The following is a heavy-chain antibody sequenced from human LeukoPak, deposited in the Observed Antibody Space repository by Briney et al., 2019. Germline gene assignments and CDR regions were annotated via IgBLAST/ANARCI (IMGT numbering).Heavy chain of an antibody. J-gene: IGHJ6*03. D-gene: IGHD6-13*01. Sequence: GGSLRLSCAASGFTVSSNYMSWVRQAPGKGLEWVSYISSSSSTIYYADSVKGRFTISRDNAKNSLYLQMNSLRAEDTAVYYCARVSAGYYYYYMDVWGKGTTVTVSS. V-gene: IGHV3-48*01. CDR3: ARVSAGYYYYYMDV. CDR1: GFTVSSNY. CDR2: ISSSSSTI.